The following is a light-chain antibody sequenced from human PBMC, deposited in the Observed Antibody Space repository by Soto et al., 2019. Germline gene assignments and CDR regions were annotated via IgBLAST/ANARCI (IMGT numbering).Light chain of an antibody. J-gene: IGLJ2*01. CDR1: SSNIGAGYD. CDR3: QSYDSSLRYVV. CDR2: GNS. V-gene: IGLV1-40*01. Sequence: QSVLTQPPSVSGAPGQRVTISCTGSSSNIGAGYDVHWYQQLPGTAPKLLIYGNSNRPSGVPDRFSGSKSGTSASLAITGLQAEAEADYYCQSYDSSLRYVVFGGGTKVTVL.